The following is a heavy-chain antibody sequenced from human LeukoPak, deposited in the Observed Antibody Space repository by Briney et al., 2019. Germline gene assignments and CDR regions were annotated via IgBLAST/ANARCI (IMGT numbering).Heavy chain of an antibody. CDR1: GFTFNSNS. Sequence: GGSLRLSCAASGFTFNSNSMNWVRQPPGKGLEWVSYISSRSSTFSYADSVRGRFTISRDNAKNSLYLQMNSLRAEDTAVYYCVRDTFDGYNFFDYWGQGTLVTVSS. D-gene: IGHD5-24*01. CDR2: ISSRSSTF. CDR3: VRDTFDGYNFFDY. J-gene: IGHJ4*02. V-gene: IGHV3-48*01.